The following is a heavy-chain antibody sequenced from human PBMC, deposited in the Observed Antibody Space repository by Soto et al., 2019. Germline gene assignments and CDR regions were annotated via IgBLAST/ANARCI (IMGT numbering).Heavy chain of an antibody. CDR1: GGSISSYY. CDR3: ARRLGYCSGGSCSDAFDI. CDR2: IYYSGST. J-gene: IGHJ3*02. D-gene: IGHD2-15*01. Sequence: SETLSLPCTVSGGSISSYYRSWIRQPPGEGLEWIGYIYYSGSTNYNPSLKSRVTISVDTSKNQFSLKLSSVTAADTAVYYCARRLGYCSGGSCSDAFDIRGQGTMVTVSS. V-gene: IGHV4-59*08.